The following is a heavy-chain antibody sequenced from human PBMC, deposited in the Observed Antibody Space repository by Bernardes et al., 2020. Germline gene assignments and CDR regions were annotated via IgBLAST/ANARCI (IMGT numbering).Heavy chain of an antibody. D-gene: IGHD1-26*01. J-gene: IGHJ6*02. CDR3: ARDKSGSCCMAV. CDR2: IKQDGNEK. Sequence: GGSLRLSCAASGFSFTSFWMSWVRQAPGKGLEWVANIKQDGNEKYYVDSVEGRFTISRDNAKKSLYLQMNSLRDEDTAVYYCARDKSGSCCMAVWGQGTTVTVSS. CDR1: GFSFTSFW. V-gene: IGHV3-7*01.